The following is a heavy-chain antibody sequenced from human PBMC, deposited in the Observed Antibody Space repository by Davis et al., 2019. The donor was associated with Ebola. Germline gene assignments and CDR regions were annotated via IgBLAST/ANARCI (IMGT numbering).Heavy chain of an antibody. J-gene: IGHJ6*04. Sequence: SVKVSCKASGGTFSSYAPSWVRHAPGQGLEWMGGIIPIFGTANYAQKFQGRVTITADESTSTAYMELSSLRSEDTAVYYCARAISAIVVVTAYAYGMDVWGKGTTVTVSS. CDR2: IIPIFGTA. CDR1: GGTFSSYA. CDR3: ARAISAIVVVTAYAYGMDV. V-gene: IGHV1-69*13. D-gene: IGHD2-21*02.